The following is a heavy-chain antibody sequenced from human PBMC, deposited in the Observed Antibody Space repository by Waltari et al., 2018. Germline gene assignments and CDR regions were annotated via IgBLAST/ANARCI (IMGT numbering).Heavy chain of an antibody. CDR2: IKQDGSEK. CDR1: GMTVRSYW. CDR3: VTGLTTVTAKDYFDH. D-gene: IGHD4-17*01. Sequence: EVQLVESGGGSVQPGGSLRLSCAASGMTVRSYWMNWVRQAPGKGLEWVANIKQDGSEKNYVDSVEGRFSISRDNAQNSLYLQMNSLRAEDTAIYYCVTGLTTVTAKDYFDHWGQGALVTVSS. V-gene: IGHV3-7*01. J-gene: IGHJ4*02.